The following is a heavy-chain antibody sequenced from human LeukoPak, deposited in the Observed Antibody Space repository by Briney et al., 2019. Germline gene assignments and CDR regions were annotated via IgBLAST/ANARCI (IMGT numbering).Heavy chain of an antibody. CDR3: ARQSLAEDFDY. V-gene: IGHV1-2*02. D-gene: IGHD6-19*01. Sequence: GASVKVSCKASGYTFTSYDINWVRQATGQGLEWMGWINPNSGGTNYAQKFQGRVTMTRDTSISTAYMELSRLRSDDTAVYYCARQSLAEDFDYWGQGTLVTVSS. CDR2: INPNSGGT. CDR1: GYTFTSYD. J-gene: IGHJ4*02.